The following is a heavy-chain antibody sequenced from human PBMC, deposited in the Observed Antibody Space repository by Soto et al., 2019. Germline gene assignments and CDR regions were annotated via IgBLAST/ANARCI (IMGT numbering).Heavy chain of an antibody. J-gene: IGHJ4*02. Sequence: QVQLVQSGAEEKKPGASVKVSCKASGYTFTSYAMHWVRQAPGQRLEWMGWINAGNGNTKYSQKFQGSVTITRYTSASTAYMDLSSLTAEDTAVYSCARSIVVVTAVDYWGQGTLVTVSS. D-gene: IGHD2-21*02. V-gene: IGHV1-3*05. CDR2: INAGNGNT. CDR3: ARSIVVVTAVDY. CDR1: GYTFTSYA.